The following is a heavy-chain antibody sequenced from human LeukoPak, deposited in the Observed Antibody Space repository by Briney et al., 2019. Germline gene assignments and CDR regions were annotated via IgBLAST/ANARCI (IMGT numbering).Heavy chain of an antibody. J-gene: IGHJ1*01. V-gene: IGHV4-59*08. CDR2: IYYSGST. CDR1: GDSISSYY. Sequence: PSETLSLTCTVSGDSISSYYWSWIRQPPGRGLEWIGYIYYSGSTNYNPSLKSRVTISIDTSKNQFSLKLSSATAADTAVYYCTRLGRSGSCKSGFCYGLYFQHWGQGTLVTVSS. D-gene: IGHD2-15*01. CDR3: TRLGRSGSCKSGFCYGLYFQH.